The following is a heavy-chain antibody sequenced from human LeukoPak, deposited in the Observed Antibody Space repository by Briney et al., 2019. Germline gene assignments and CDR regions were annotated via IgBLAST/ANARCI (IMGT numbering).Heavy chain of an antibody. CDR2: ISTHNGNT. V-gene: IGHV1-18*01. D-gene: IGHD4-11*01. CDR1: GYTFTSYG. J-gene: IGHJ5*02. CDR3: ARDRDYQFDN. Sequence: ASVTVSCKASGYTFTSYGISWVRQAPGQGLEWMGWISTHNGNTNYAQKFQGRVTMTTDTPTSTVYMELRSLRSDDTAVYYCARDRDYQFDNWGQGTLVTVSS.